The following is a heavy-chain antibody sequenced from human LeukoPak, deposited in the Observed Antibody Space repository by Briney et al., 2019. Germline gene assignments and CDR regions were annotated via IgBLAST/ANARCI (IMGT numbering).Heavy chain of an antibody. V-gene: IGHV1-46*01. D-gene: IGHD6-13*01. CDR3: ARLLEAAGKGY. J-gene: IGHJ4*02. CDR1: GYTFTSYD. Sequence: GASVKVSCKASGYTFTSYDINWVRQATGQGLEWMGIINPSGGSTSYAQKFQGRVMITADKSTSTAYMELSSLRSEDTAVYYCARLLEAAGKGYWGQGTLVTVSS. CDR2: INPSGGST.